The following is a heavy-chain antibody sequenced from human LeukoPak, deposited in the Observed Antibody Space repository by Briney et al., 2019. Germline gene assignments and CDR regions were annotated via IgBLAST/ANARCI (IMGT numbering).Heavy chain of an antibody. CDR3: ARAGQFYSGRYYYDY. CDR2: IKQDGSEK. D-gene: IGHD6-13*01. V-gene: IGHV3-7*03. Sequence: GGSLRLSCAASGFTFSNYWMSWVRQAPGKGLEWVANIKQDGSEKYYVDSVKGRFTISRDNAKNSLYLQMNSLRAEDTAVYYCARAGQFYSGRYYYDYWGQGTLVTVSS. CDR1: GFTFSNYW. J-gene: IGHJ4*02.